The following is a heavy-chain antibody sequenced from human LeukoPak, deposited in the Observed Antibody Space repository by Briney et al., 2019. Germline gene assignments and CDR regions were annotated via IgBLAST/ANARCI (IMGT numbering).Heavy chain of an antibody. Sequence: GGSLRLSCAASGFTVSSNYMSWVRQAPGKGLEWVSGISWNSGSIGYADSVKGRFTISRDNAKNSLYLQMNSLRAEDTAVYYCAKDSPFGGNWGQGTLVTVSS. CDR3: AKDSPFGGN. CDR2: ISWNSGSI. V-gene: IGHV3-48*04. J-gene: IGHJ4*02. CDR1: GFTVSSNY. D-gene: IGHD1-26*01.